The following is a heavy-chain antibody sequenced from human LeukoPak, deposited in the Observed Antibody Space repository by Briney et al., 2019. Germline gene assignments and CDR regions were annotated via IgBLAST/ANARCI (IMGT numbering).Heavy chain of an antibody. V-gene: IGHV4-59*01. J-gene: IGHJ5*02. Sequence: NPSETLSLTCTVSGGSISSYYWSWIRQPPRKGLEWIGYVSSSGSTEYDPSLESRVTILLDTSKNQVSLNLNSVTAADTAIYFCARGHYDLAPWGQGILVTVSS. CDR1: GGSISSYY. CDR3: ARGHYDLAP. D-gene: IGHD4-17*01. CDR2: VSSSGST.